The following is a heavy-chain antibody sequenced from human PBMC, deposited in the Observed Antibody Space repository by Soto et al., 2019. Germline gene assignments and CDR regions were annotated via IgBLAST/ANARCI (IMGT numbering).Heavy chain of an antibody. J-gene: IGHJ3*02. Sequence: QVQLVQSGAEVKKPGASVKVSCKASGYTFTTYGINWVRQAPGQGLEWLGWISAYNGNTNYAQKLQGRVTMTTDTSTRTPYMELRDPRSDDTAVYFCARELPPRVYNAFDMWGQGTLLTVSS. CDR2: ISAYNGNT. CDR3: ARELPPRVYNAFDM. D-gene: IGHD6-13*01. V-gene: IGHV1-18*01. CDR1: GYTFTTYG.